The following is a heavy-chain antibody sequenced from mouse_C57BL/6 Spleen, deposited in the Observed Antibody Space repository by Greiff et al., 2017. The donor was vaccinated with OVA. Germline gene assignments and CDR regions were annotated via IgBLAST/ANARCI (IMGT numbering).Heavy chain of an antibody. CDR2: IISGGSYT. CDR3: ACQIYDGDYEGFAY. CDR1: GFTFSSYG. Sequence: EVKLMESGGDLVKPGGSLKLSCAASGFTFSSYGMSWVRQTPDKRLEWVATIISGGSYTYYPDSVKGRFTISRDNAKNTLYLQMSSLKSEDTAMYYYACQIYDGDYEGFAYWGQGTLVTFSA. D-gene: IGHD2-3*01. J-gene: IGHJ3*01. V-gene: IGHV5-6*01.